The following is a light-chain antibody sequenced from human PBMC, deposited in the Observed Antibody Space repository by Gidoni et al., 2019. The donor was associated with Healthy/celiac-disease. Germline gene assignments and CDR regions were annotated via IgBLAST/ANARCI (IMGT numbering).Light chain of an antibody. CDR3: QQYNNWPPYT. CDR2: GAS. V-gene: IGKV3-15*01. J-gene: IGKJ2*01. Sequence: EIVMTQSPATLSVSPGERATLSCRASQSVSSNLAWYQQKPGQAPRLLNYGASTRATGIPARFSGSGSGTEVTLTISSLQSEGFAVYYCQQYNNWPPYTFGQGTKLEIK. CDR1: QSVSSN.